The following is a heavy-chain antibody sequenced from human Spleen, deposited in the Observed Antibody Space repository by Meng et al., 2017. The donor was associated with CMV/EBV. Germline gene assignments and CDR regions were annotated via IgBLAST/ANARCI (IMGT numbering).Heavy chain of an antibody. J-gene: IGHJ4*02. CDR1: GFTFSDYY. V-gene: IGHV3-11*04. D-gene: IGHD2-15*01. Sequence: GGSLRLSCAASGFTFSDYYMSWIRQAPGKGLEWVSYISSSGSTIYYADSVKGRFTISRDNAKNSLYLQMNSLRAEDTAVYYCASQYCSGGSCFPEGYWGLGTLVTVSS. CDR2: ISSSGSTI. CDR3: ASQYCSGGSCFPEGY.